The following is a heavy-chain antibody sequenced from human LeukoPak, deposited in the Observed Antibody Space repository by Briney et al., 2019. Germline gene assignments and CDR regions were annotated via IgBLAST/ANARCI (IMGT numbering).Heavy chain of an antibody. CDR1: GYTFTSYG. D-gene: IGHD2-15*01. Sequence: ASVKVSCKASGYTFTSYGISWVRQAPGQGLEWMGWISAYNGHTNYAQKLQGRVTMTTDTSTSTAYMELRSLRSDDTAVYYCARVRAQGVVEGLGSYFDYGGRGTRVTLSS. J-gene: IGHJ4*02. CDR2: ISAYNGHT. CDR3: ARVRAQGVVEGLGSYFDY. V-gene: IGHV1-18*01.